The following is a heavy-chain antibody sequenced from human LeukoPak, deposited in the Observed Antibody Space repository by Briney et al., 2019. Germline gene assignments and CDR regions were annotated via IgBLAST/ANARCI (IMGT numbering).Heavy chain of an antibody. D-gene: IGHD2-15*01. CDR2: ISGSGGST. V-gene: IGHV3-23*01. CDR1: GFTFSSYA. J-gene: IGHJ4*02. CDR3: ARGAGYCSGGSCHDY. Sequence: GSLRLSCAASGFTFSSYAMSWVRQAPGKGLEWVSAISGSGGSTYYADSVKGRFTISRDNSKNTLYLQMNRLRAEDTAIYYCARGAGYCSGGSCHDYWGQGTLVTVSS.